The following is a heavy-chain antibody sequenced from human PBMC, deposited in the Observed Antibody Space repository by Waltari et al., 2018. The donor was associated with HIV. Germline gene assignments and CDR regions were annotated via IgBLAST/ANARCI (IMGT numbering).Heavy chain of an antibody. Sequence: QVQLQESGPGLVKPSQTLSLTCTVSGGSISSGSYYWSWIRQPAGKGLEWIGRIYTSGSTNYNPSRKSRVTISVDTSKNRFSLKLSSVTAADTAVYYCARDRNYYYDSSGYFFNAFDIWGQGTMVTVSS. CDR1: GGSISSGSYY. J-gene: IGHJ3*02. CDR3: ARDRNYYYDSSGYFFNAFDI. D-gene: IGHD3-22*01. V-gene: IGHV4-61*02. CDR2: IYTSGST.